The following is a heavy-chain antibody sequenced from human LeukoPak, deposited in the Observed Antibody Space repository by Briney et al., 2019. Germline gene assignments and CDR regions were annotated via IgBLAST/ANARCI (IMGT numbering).Heavy chain of an antibody. CDR2: IYSDYGT. Sequence: GGPLMLCYSSSVFTINYHFMWLVHQPTARVLERVSLIYSDYGTYYADSVKGQFTISTDNSDNTQYLQMNSLRAEDRAVYSCARGDSGSYSWIDYWGQGTLVTVSS. V-gene: IGHV3-53*01. J-gene: IGHJ4*02. D-gene: IGHD1-26*01. CDR3: ARGDSGSYSWIDY. CDR1: VFTINYHF.